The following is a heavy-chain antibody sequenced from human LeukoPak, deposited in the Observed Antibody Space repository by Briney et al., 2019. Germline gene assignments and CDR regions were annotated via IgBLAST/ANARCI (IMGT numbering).Heavy chain of an antibody. CDR1: GESFSGYY. D-gene: IGHD6-6*01. CDR3: AGESSIAARPAVDP. Sequence: SETLSLTCAVYGESFSGYYWTWIRQPPGKGLEWIGEINQSGSINYNPSLKSRVTISLDTSKNQFSLKLSSVTAADTAVYYCAGESSIAARPAVDPWGQGTLVTVSS. CDR2: INQSGSI. J-gene: IGHJ5*02. V-gene: IGHV4-34*01.